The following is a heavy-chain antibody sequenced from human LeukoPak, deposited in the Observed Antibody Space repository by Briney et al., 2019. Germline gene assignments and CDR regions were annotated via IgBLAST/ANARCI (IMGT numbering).Heavy chain of an antibody. CDR3: ARETDHFDVLTGGSWFDP. J-gene: IGHJ5*02. V-gene: IGHV4-4*07. Sequence: SETLSLTCAVYIESFSGYYWSWIRQPAGKGLEWIGRIYSSGSTNYNPSLKSRVTMSVDTSKNQFSLKLSSVTAADTAVYYCARETDHFDVLTGGSWFDPWGQGTLVTVSS. CDR2: IYSSGST. CDR1: IESFSGYY. D-gene: IGHD3-9*01.